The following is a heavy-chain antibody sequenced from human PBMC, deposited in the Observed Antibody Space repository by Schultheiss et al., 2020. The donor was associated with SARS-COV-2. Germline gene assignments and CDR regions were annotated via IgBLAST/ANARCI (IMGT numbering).Heavy chain of an antibody. CDR3: AKDGYGVVDY. Sequence: GESLKISCAASGFTFSNYAMHWVRQAPGKGLEWVAVISYDGSNKYYADSVKGRFTISRDNSKNTLYLQMNSLRVEDTALYYCAKDGYGVVDYWGQGTLVTVSS. V-gene: IGHV3-30*04. D-gene: IGHD5/OR15-5a*01. CDR1: GFTFSNYA. CDR2: ISYDGSNK. J-gene: IGHJ4*02.